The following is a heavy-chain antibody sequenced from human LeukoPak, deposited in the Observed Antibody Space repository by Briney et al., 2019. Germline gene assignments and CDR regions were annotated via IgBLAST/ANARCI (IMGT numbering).Heavy chain of an antibody. D-gene: IGHD6-19*01. V-gene: IGHV3-48*04. CDR1: GFTFSSYW. CDR2: ISSGGETM. J-gene: IGHJ4*02. CDR3: ARVVSSVDY. Sequence: GGSLRLSCAASGFTFSSYWMHWVRQAPGKGLEWVSYISSGGETMYYADSVKGRFTISRDNAKNSLYLQMNSLRVEDTAVYYCARVVSSVDYWGQGTLVTVSS.